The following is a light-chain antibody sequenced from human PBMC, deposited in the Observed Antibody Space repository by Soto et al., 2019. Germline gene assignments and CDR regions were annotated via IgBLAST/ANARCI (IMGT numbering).Light chain of an antibody. J-gene: IGKJ5*01. CDR3: QQLFDSPIT. CDR1: QVISTS. V-gene: IGKV1-9*01. CDR2: AAS. Sequence: IQLTQSPSFLCPSIVWSVTSTCRASQVISTSLAWYQVKPGKAPKLLIYAASTLESGVPSRFSATVSGTEFSLTITSLQPEDFATYYCQQLFDSPITFGQGTRLEIK.